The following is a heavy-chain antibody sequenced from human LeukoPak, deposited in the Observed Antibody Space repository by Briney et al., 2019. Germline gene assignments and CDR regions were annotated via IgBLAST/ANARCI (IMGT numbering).Heavy chain of an antibody. V-gene: IGHV3-48*01. CDR2: ISSSSSTI. Sequence: GGSLRLSCVGSGFTFSSYHMNWVRQAPGKGLEWVSYISSSSSTIYYADSVKGRFTISRDNAKNSLYLQTNSLRVEDTAVYYCARAQYYSDNTGYYYLHCWGQGTLVTVSS. D-gene: IGHD3-22*01. J-gene: IGHJ4*02. CDR1: GFTFSSYH. CDR3: ARAQYYSDNTGYYYLHC.